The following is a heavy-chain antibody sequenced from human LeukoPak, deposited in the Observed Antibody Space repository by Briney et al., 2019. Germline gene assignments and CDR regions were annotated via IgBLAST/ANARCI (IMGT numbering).Heavy chain of an antibody. CDR3: ARDRVPAAIMVFVP. J-gene: IGHJ5*02. CDR2: IYYSGST. D-gene: IGHD2-2*02. V-gene: IGHV4-59*01. Sequence: PSETLSLTCTVSGVTISSYYWSWIRQPPGKGLEWIGYIYYSGSTNYNPSLKSRATITVNTTNNQFSLMLSSVTAADTAVYYCARDRVPAAIMVFVPWGRGTLVTVSS. CDR1: GVTISSYY.